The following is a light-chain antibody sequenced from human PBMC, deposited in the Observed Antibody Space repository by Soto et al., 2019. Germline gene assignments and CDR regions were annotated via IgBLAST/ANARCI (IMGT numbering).Light chain of an antibody. CDR2: EVN. J-gene: IGLJ3*02. V-gene: IGLV2-8*01. CDR1: SSDVGTYNY. CDR3: CSFAGSNNLV. Sequence: QSVLTQPPSASGSPGQSVTISCTGTSSDVGTYNYVSWYQQHPGKAPKLLIYEVNQRPSGVPGRFSGSKSGNTASLTVSGLQAEDEADYYCCSFAGSNNLVFGGGTKLTVL.